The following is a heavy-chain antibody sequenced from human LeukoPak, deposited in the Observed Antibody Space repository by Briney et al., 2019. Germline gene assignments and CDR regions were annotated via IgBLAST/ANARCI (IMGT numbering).Heavy chain of an antibody. D-gene: IGHD6-13*01. Sequence: GGSLRLSCAASGFTFSSYAMSWVRQAPGKGLEWVSAISGSGGSTYYADSVEGRFTISRDNSKNTLYLQMNSLRAEDTAVYYCAKGTPRIAAAGNLLDYWGQGTLVTVSS. CDR3: AKGTPRIAAAGNLLDY. CDR1: GFTFSSYA. J-gene: IGHJ4*02. CDR2: ISGSGGST. V-gene: IGHV3-23*01.